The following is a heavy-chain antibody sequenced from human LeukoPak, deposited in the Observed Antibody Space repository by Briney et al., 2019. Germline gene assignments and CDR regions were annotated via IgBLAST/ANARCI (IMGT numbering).Heavy chain of an antibody. V-gene: IGHV4-61*01. J-gene: IGHJ4*02. CDR2: IYYSGST. Sequence: SETLSLTCTVSGGSVSSGSYYWSWIRQPPGKGLEWIGYIYYSGSTNYNPSLKSRVTISVDTSKNQFSLKLDSLTAADTAVYYCARVGWGTSYYFDSWGQGTLVTVSS. CDR1: GGSVSSGSYY. CDR3: ARVGWGTSYYFDS. D-gene: IGHD7-27*01.